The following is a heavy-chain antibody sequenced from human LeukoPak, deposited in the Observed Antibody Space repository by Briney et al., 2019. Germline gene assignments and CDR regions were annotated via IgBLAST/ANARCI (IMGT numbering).Heavy chain of an antibody. V-gene: IGHV3-33*01. CDR2: IWYDGSNK. CDR3: ARTNSGSSPIRD. D-gene: IGHD1-26*01. CDR1: GFTFSNYG. Sequence: GGSLRLSCAASGFTFSNYGMHWVRQAPGKGLEWVAVIWYDGSNKYYGDPVKGRFTISRDNSKNTLYLQMNSLRAEDTAVYYCARTNSGSSPIRDWGQGTLVTVSS. J-gene: IGHJ4*02.